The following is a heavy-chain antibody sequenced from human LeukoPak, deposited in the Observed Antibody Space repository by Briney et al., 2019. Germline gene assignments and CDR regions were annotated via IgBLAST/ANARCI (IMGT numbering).Heavy chain of an antibody. CDR3: VQYPDHGGDYDAFDV. CDR1: GFSLSTSGVA. Sequence: SGPTLVNPTQTLTLTCTFSGFSLSTSGVAVGWIRQPPGRALEWLANIYWNDDRRYSPSLKSRLTIAKDTSKNQVILTMTNMDPVDTATYYCVQYPDHGGDYDAFDVWGQGIMVTVSS. D-gene: IGHD4-23*01. CDR2: IYWNDDR. V-gene: IGHV2-5*01. J-gene: IGHJ3*01.